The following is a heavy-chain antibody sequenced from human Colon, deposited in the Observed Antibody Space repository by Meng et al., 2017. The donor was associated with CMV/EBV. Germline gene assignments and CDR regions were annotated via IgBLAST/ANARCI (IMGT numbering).Heavy chain of an antibody. D-gene: IGHD2-21*02. V-gene: IGHV1-69*12. CDR2: IITISGTT. J-gene: IGHJ4*02. CDR3: ARVICGGDCYLDY. CDR1: KGTFTSYP. Sequence: VHMEEYGADVKKPGSSVKVSGKASKGTFTSYPISWVRQGPGQGFEWVGGIITISGTTDYAQKFQGRVTITADESTSTAYMKLSNLRSEDTAIYYCARVICGGDCYLDYWGRGTLVTVSS.